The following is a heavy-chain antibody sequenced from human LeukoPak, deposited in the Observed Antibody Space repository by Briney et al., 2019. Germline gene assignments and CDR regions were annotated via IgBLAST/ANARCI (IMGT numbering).Heavy chain of an antibody. CDR3: AKAEGALVPYDFYY. D-gene: IGHD1-26*01. J-gene: IGHJ4*02. Sequence: GGSLRLSCAASGFTFSSYGLHWVRQAPGKGLEWVAVISFDGSDKYYADSVKGRFTISRDNSKNTLYLQMNSLRAEDTAAYYCAKAEGALVPYDFYYWGQGTLVSASS. V-gene: IGHV3-30*18. CDR1: GFTFSSYG. CDR2: ISFDGSDK.